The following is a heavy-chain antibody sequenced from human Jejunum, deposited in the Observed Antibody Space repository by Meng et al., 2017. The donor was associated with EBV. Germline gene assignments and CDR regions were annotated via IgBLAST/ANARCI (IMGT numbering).Heavy chain of an antibody. CDR1: GFTFSGHA. Sequence: HVLLVESGGGLVHPGRSPKLSCAASGFTFSGHAIQCVRQAPGKGLKWVALISNDGNNNYYADSVNGRVAISRDNSKNTMYLQMNSLRVDDTALYYSTREWGADYWGQGTLVTVSS. CDR2: ISNDGNNN. D-gene: IGHD3-16*01. CDR3: TREWGADY. J-gene: IGHJ4*02. V-gene: IGHV3-30*09.